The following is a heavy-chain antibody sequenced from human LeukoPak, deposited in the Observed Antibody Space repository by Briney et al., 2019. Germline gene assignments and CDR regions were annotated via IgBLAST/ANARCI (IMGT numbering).Heavy chain of an antibody. CDR1: GFTFNRHW. CDR3: AKGDYYDSTTAFDY. Sequence: PGGSLRLSCAASGFTFNRHWMTWVRQAPGKGLGWVAVISYDGSHKYYADSVKGRFTISRDNSENTLYLQMNSLRAEDTAVYYCAKGDYYDSTTAFDYWGQGTLVTVSS. J-gene: IGHJ4*02. D-gene: IGHD3-22*01. CDR2: ISYDGSHK. V-gene: IGHV3-30*18.